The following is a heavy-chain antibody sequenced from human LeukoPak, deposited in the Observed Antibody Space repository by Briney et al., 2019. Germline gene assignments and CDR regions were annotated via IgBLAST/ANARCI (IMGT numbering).Heavy chain of an antibody. J-gene: IGHJ4*02. V-gene: IGHV4-39*01. CDR3: ARHSGDY. CDR1: GASINSGSNY. CDR2: IYSSGST. Sequence: SETLSLTCRVSGASINSGSNYWGWIRQPPGKTLEWIGSIYSSGSTYYNPSLKSRVIIMIDTPKNHFSLTLSSVTAADTAVYYCARHSGDYWGQGTLVTVSS.